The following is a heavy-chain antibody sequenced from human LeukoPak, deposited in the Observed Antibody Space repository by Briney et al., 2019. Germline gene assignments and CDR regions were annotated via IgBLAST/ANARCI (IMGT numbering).Heavy chain of an antibody. V-gene: IGHV3-21*01. CDR2: ISSSSSYI. CDR3: AHTVTPRYFQF. Sequence: GGSLRLSCAASRFTFSNYSMAWVRQAPGKGLEWVSFISSSSSYIYYADSVKGRFTISRDDAKNSLYLQMNSPRTEDTALYYCAHTVTPRYFQFWGQGTLVTVSS. CDR1: RFTFSNYS. J-gene: IGHJ1*01. D-gene: IGHD4-17*01.